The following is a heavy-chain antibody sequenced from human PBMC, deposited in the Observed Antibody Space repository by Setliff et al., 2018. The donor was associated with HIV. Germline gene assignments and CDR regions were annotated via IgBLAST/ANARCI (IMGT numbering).Heavy chain of an antibody. Sequence: LRLSCAASGFTFSSYWMHWVRQAPGKGLVWVSRINSDGNSTSYADSVKGRFTISRDNAKNTLYLQMNSLRAEDTAVYYCARGVPAVTGYHFDYWGQGTLVTVSS. CDR2: INSDGNST. CDR3: ARGVPAVTGYHFDY. D-gene: IGHD6-19*01. CDR1: GFTFSSYW. V-gene: IGHV3-74*01. J-gene: IGHJ4*02.